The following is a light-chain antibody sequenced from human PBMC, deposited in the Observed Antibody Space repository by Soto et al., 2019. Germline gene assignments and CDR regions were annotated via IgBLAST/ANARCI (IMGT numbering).Light chain of an antibody. CDR3: QHYGSSPPLT. CDR2: GAS. Sequence: VLTQSPGTLSLSPGERATLSCRASQSVSNSYLAWYQQKPGQGPRLLIYGASSRATGIPDRFRGSGSGTDLALTISRLEPEDFAVYYCQHYGSSPPLTFGGGTKVEIK. J-gene: IGKJ4*01. V-gene: IGKV3-20*01. CDR1: QSVSNSY.